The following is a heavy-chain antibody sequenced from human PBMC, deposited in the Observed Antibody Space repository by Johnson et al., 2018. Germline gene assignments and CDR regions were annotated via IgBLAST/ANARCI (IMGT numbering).Heavy chain of an antibody. J-gene: IGHJ1*01. CDR2: SRDKPNTYTT. D-gene: IGHD3-16*02. Sequence: EVQLVESGGGLVQPGGSLRLSCAASGFTFSDHYMDWVRQAPGKGLEWVGRSRDKPNTYTTEYAESVQGRFSIARDDYRNSVYLQMNSLITEDTSGYYCVRASGIIYPYVQRCSRGSRVTVSS. CDR1: GFTFSDHY. CDR3: VRASGIIYPYVQR. V-gene: IGHV3-72*01.